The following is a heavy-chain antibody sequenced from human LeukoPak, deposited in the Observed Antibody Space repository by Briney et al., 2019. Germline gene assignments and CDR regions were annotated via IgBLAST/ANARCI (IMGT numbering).Heavy chain of an antibody. CDR3: ARGVVVRGVNFYYYYMDV. J-gene: IGHJ6*03. CDR2: MNPNSGNT. Sequence: GASVKVSCKASGYTFTGYYMHWVRQAPGQGLEWMGWMNPNSGNTGYAQKFQGGVTMTRNTSISTAYMELSSLRSEDTAVYYCARGVVVRGVNFYYYYMDVWGKGTTVTISS. V-gene: IGHV1-8*02. D-gene: IGHD3-10*01. CDR1: GYTFTGYY.